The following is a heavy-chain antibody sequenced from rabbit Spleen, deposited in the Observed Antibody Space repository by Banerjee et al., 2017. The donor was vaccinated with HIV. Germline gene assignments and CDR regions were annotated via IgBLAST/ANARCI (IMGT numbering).Heavy chain of an antibody. V-gene: IGHV1S40*01. CDR3: ARDPTGNGGGENL. CDR2: IYGGSSGTT. CDR1: GFTISSNYY. Sequence: QSLEESGGDLVQPGASLTLTCTASGFTISSNYYMCWVRQAPEKGLEWIACIYGGSSGTTYYASWAKGRFTISKASSTTVALQMTSLTVADTATYFCARDPTGNGGGENLWGQGTLVTVS. J-gene: IGHJ4*01. D-gene: IGHD7-1*01.